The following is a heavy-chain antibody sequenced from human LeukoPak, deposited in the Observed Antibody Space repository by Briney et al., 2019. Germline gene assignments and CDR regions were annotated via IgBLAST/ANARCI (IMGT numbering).Heavy chain of an antibody. CDR1: GFTFSSYA. J-gene: IGHJ3*02. CDR2: ISGSGGST. V-gene: IGHV3-23*01. Sequence: GGSLRLSCAASGFTFSSYAMSWVRQAPGKGLEWVSAISGSGGSTYYADSVKGRFTISRDNSKNTLYLQMNSLRAEDTAVYYCAKGLISYCSSTSCYGAFDIWGQGTMVTVSS. CDR3: AKGLISYCSSTSCYGAFDI. D-gene: IGHD2-2*01.